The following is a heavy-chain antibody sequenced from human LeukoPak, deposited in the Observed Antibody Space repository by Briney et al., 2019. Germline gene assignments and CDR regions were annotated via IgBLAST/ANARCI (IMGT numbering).Heavy chain of an antibody. J-gene: IGHJ4*02. CDR3: ARGLDSRTSDLGPDY. CDR1: GFAFSTYS. D-gene: IGHD3/OR15-3a*01. Sequence: GGSLRLSCAASGFAFSTYSMIWVRQASGKGLEWVSYIGRTSGPIYYADSVKGRFTISRDNAENSLWLQMNSLRAEDTAVYYCARGLDSRTSDLGPDYWGQGTLVTVSS. V-gene: IGHV3-48*04. CDR2: IGRTSGPI.